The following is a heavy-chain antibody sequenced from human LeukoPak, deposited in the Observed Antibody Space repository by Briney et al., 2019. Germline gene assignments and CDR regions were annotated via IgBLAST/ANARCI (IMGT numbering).Heavy chain of an antibody. J-gene: IGHJ4*02. CDR3: AKVALSGNCLDF. Sequence: GGSLRLSCAASGFTFSSYGMHWVRQAPGKGLEWVAVISYDGYNKYYADSVKGRFTISRDISKNTLYLQMNSLRAEDTAVYYCAKVALSGNCLDFRGQGTLVTVSS. V-gene: IGHV3-30*18. D-gene: IGHD1-26*01. CDR1: GFTFSSYG. CDR2: ISYDGYNK.